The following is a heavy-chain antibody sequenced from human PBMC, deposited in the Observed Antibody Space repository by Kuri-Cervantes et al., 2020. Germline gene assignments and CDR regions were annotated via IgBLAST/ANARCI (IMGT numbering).Heavy chain of an antibody. J-gene: IGHJ4*02. CDR2: IFSNDEK. CDR1: GFSLSNARMG. CDR3: ARILGYSYGYFY. Sequence: SGPTLVKPTETLTLTCTVSGFSLSNARMGVRWIRQPPGKALEWLAHIFSNDEKSYSTSLKSRLTISKDTSKSQVVLTMTNMDPVDTATYYCARILGYSYGYFYWGQGTLVTVSS. V-gene: IGHV2-26*01. D-gene: IGHD5-18*01.